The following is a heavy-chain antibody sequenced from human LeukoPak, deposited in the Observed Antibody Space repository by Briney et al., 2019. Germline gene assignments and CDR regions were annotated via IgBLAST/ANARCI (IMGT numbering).Heavy chain of an antibody. D-gene: IGHD3-22*01. CDR2: INLSGST. CDR1: GGSFSGYY. CDR3: ALHYYDSSGYPRGWFDP. J-gene: IGHJ5*02. Sequence: SETLSLTCAVYGGSFSGYYWSWIRQPPGKGLEWIGEINLSGSTNYNPSLKSRVTISVDTSKNQFSLKLSSVTAADTAVYYCALHYYDSSGYPRGWFDPWGQGTLVTVSS. V-gene: IGHV4-34*01.